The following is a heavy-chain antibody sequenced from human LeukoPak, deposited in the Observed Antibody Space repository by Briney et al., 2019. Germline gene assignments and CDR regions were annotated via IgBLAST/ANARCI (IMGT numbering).Heavy chain of an antibody. J-gene: IGHJ3*02. CDR1: GYSFTSYW. CDR3: ARRSEGYNGFNAFDI. Sequence: GESLKISCKGSGYSFTSYWIAWVRQMPGKGLEWMGIIDPGDSDTRYSPSFQGQVTISADKSIRTAYLQWSSLKASDTAMYYCARRSEGYNGFNAFDIWGQGTMVTVSS. D-gene: IGHD5-24*01. CDR2: IDPGDSDT. V-gene: IGHV5-51*01.